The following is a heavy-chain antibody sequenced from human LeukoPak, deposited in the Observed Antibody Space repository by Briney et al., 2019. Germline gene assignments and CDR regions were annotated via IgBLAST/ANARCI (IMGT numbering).Heavy chain of an antibody. CDR2: MNPNSGNT. D-gene: IGHD2-15*01. CDR1: GYTFTSYD. J-gene: IGHJ4*02. Sequence: ASVKVSCKASGYTFTSYDINWERQATGQGLEWMGWMNPNSGNTGYAQKFQGRVTMTRNTSISTAYMELSSLRSEDTAVYYCARGKSSVVVAANDYWGQGTLVTVSS. CDR3: ARGKSSVVVAANDY. V-gene: IGHV1-8*01.